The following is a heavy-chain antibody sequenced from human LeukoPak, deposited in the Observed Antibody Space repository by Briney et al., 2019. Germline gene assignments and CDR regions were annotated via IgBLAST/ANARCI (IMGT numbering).Heavy chain of an antibody. CDR3: ARRDDSSGYHKIFDY. Sequence: SETLSLTCTVSGGSISSSSYYWGWIRQPPGKGLEWIGEINHSGSTNYNPSLKSRVTISVDTSKNQFSLKLSSVTAADTAVYYCARRDDSSGYHKIFDYWGPGTLVTVSS. CDR1: GGSISSSSYY. J-gene: IGHJ4*02. D-gene: IGHD3-22*01. V-gene: IGHV4-39*07. CDR2: INHSGST.